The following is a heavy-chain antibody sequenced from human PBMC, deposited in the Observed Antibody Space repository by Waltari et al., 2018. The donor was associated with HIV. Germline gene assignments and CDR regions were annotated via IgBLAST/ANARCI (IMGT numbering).Heavy chain of an antibody. V-gene: IGHV3-30*18. CDR2: MSYDGRNE. D-gene: IGHD3-16*01. CDR1: GLTFSSFG. Sequence: QVQLVESRGGVVQPGRSLRLYCAASGLTFSSFGMYWVRQAPGKGLEWVTYMSYDGRNEYYADSVKVRFTISRYNPKNTLHLQMTSLRPDDTAVFFCAKDGGGSKTDSFEVWGQGTLVTV. J-gene: IGHJ3*01. CDR3: AKDGGGSKTDSFEV.